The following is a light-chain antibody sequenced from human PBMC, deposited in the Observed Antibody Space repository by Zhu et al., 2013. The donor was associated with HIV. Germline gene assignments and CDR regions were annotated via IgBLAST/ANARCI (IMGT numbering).Light chain of an antibody. CDR1: SSDVGGYNY. J-gene: IGLJ1*01. Sequence: QSALTQPASVSGSPGQSITISCTGTSSDVGGYNYVSWYQQHPGKAPKLMIYEVSNRPSGVSNRFSVSKSGNTASLTISGLQAEDEADYYCSSYTSSSTLVFGTGTTVTVL. CDR2: EVS. V-gene: IGLV2-14*01. CDR3: SSYTSSSTLV.